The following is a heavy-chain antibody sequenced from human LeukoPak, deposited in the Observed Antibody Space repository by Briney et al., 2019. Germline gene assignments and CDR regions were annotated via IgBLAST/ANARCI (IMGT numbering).Heavy chain of an antibody. V-gene: IGHV3-33*01. J-gene: IGHJ2*01. CDR1: GFTFRNYS. CDR2: IWYDGSNK. CDR3: ARDRNWATRNWYFDL. D-gene: IGHD5-24*01. Sequence: GGSLRLSCAASGFTFRNYSMHWVRQAPGKGLEWVGVIWYDGSNKYYGDSVKGRFTISRDNSQNTLSLQMDSLRAEDTAIYYCARDRNWATRNWYFDLWGRGTLVTVSS.